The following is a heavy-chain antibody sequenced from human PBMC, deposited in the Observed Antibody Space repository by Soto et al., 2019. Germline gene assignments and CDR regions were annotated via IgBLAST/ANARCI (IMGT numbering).Heavy chain of an antibody. Sequence: GASVKVSCKASGGTFSSYTISWVQQAPGQGLEWMGRIIPILGIANYAQKFQGRVTITADKSTSTAYMELSSLRSEDTAVYYCARGAKGKRGYSYGYSDYWGQGTLVTVSS. CDR3: ARGAKGKRGYSYGYSDY. J-gene: IGHJ4*02. CDR2: IIPILGIA. V-gene: IGHV1-69*02. D-gene: IGHD5-18*01. CDR1: GGTFSSYT.